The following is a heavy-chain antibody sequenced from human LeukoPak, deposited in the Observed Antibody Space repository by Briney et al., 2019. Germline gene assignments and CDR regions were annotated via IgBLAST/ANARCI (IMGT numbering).Heavy chain of an antibody. D-gene: IGHD6-13*01. CDR3: ARDRGVKVAAAATGCWFDP. Sequence: GGSLRLSCAASGFTVSSNYMSWVRQAPGKGLEWVSVIYSGGSTYYADSVKGRFTISRDNSKNMLYLQMNSLRAEDTAVYYCARDRGVKVAAAATGCWFDPWGQGTLVTVSS. CDR1: GFTVSSNY. J-gene: IGHJ5*02. CDR2: IYSGGST. V-gene: IGHV3-53*01.